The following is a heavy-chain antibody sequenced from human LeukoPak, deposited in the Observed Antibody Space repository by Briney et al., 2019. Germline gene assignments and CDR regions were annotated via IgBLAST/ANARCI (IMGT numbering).Heavy chain of an antibody. D-gene: IGHD1-7*01. CDR3: ARAGYNWNYADY. Sequence: SETLSLTCAVYGGSFSGYYWSWIRQPPGKGLEWIGEINHSGSTNYNPSLKSRVTISVDTSKNQFSLKLSSVTAADTAVYYCARAGYNWNYADYWGQGTLVTVSS. CDR1: GGSFSGYY. CDR2: INHSGST. V-gene: IGHV4-34*01. J-gene: IGHJ4*02.